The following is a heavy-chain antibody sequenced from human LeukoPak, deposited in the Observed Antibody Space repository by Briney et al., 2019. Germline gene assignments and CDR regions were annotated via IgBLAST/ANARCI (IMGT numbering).Heavy chain of an antibody. CDR2: IYTSGST. V-gene: IGHV4-61*02. Sequence: SETLSLTCTVSGNSISSGDNHWSWIRQPAGKGLEWIGRIYTSGSTNYNPSLKSRVTISGDTSKNQFSLRLSSVTAADTAVYXXXXXXXXXDINGWVPFDYWGQGTLVTVSS. CDR3: XXXXXXXDINGWVPFDY. J-gene: IGHJ4*02. D-gene: IGHD3-22*01. CDR1: GNSISSGDNH.